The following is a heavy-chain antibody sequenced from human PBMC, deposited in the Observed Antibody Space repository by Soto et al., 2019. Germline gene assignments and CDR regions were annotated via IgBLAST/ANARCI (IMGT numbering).Heavy chain of an antibody. CDR3: ARDLEDIVVVPAAVAIYYYYYMDV. J-gene: IGHJ6*03. CDR2: IYSGGST. D-gene: IGHD2-2*01. Sequence: GGSLRLSCAASGFTVSSNYMSWVRQAPGKGLEWVSVIYSGGSTYYADSVKGRFTISRDNSKNTLYLQMNSLRAEDTAVYYCARDLEDIVVVPAAVAIYYYYYMDVWGKGTTVTVSS. CDR1: GFTVSSNY. V-gene: IGHV3-66*01.